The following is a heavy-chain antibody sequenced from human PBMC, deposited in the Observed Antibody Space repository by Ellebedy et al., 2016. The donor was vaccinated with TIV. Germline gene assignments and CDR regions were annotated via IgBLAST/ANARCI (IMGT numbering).Heavy chain of an antibody. CDR1: GYTFTKYG. J-gene: IGHJ5*02. D-gene: IGHD5-24*01. V-gene: IGHV1-18*04. CDR2: ISGYNGDT. CDR3: TRGFYKKFDP. Sequence: ASVKVSCKASGYTFTKYGISWVRQAPGQGLEWMGWISGYNGDTNYAQKFQGRVTMTIDTSTSTVYMELRSLSFDDTAVYYCTRGFYKKFDPWGQGTLVTVS.